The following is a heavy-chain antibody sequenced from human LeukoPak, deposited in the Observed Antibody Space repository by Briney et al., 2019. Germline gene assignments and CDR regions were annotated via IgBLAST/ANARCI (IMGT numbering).Heavy chain of an antibody. V-gene: IGHV3-74*01. Sequence: PGGSLRLSCAASGFTFSAYWMHWVRQAPGEGLVWVSRTDSDGSDISYADSVKGRFTMSRDNAKNTLFSQMNSLRVEDTAVYYCTRDRRYGGMDVWGQGTTVTVSS. D-gene: IGHD4-17*01. J-gene: IGHJ6*02. CDR3: TRDRRYGGMDV. CDR1: GFTFSAYW. CDR2: TDSDGSDI.